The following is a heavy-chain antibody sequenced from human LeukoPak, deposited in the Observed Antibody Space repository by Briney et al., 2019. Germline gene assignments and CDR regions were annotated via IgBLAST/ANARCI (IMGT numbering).Heavy chain of an antibody. CDR1: GGSISSGSYY. CDR2: IYTSGST. V-gene: IGHV4-61*02. D-gene: IGHD3-10*01. Sequence: PSETLSLTCTVSGGSISSGSYYWSWIRQPAGKGLEWIGRIYTSGSTNYNPSLKSRVTISVDTSKNQFSLKLSSVTAADTAVYYCARVDSYGSVSNNYYYYFMDVWGKGTTVTVSS. CDR3: ARVDSYGSVSNNYYYYFMDV. J-gene: IGHJ6*03.